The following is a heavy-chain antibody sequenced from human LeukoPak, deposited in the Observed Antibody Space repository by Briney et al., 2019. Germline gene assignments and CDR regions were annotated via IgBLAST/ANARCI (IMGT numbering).Heavy chain of an antibody. D-gene: IGHD2-8*01. CDR3: AREAGIVLMVYAIHGWFDP. CDR1: GDSVSSNSAA. CDR2: TYYRPKWYN. J-gene: IGHJ5*02. V-gene: IGHV6-1*01. Sequence: SHTLSLTCAISGDSVSSNSAAWTWISQSPSRGLEWLGRTYYRPKWYNDYEVSVKSRITINPDTSKNQFSLQLKAVTPEDTDVYYCAREAGIVLMVYAIHGWFDPWGQGTLVTVCS.